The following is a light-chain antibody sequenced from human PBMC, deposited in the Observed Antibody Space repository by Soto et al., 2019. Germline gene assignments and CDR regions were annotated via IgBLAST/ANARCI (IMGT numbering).Light chain of an antibody. CDR1: QSVSSY. Sequence: VLTQYTATLSFSPGERATLSCSASQSVSSYLAWYQQKPGQAPRLLIYDASNRATGIPARFSGSGSGTDFTLTISSLEPEDFAVYYCQQRSNWLWTFGQGTKADIK. J-gene: IGKJ1*01. V-gene: IGKV3-11*01. CDR2: DAS. CDR3: QQRSNWLWT.